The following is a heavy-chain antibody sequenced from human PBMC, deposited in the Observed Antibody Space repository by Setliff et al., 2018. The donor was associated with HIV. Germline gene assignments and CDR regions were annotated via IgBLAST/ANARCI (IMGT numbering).Heavy chain of an antibody. CDR3: VKDGDYRNGDYDAFDI. Sequence: SVKVSCTASGVTFSNCSISWVRQAPGQGLEWMGGIIPMYGPAHYAQKFQGRVTITVDLQMTSLTAEDTAVYYCVKDGDYRNGDYDAFDIWGQGTMVTVSS. CDR2: IIPMYGPA. D-gene: IGHD4-17*01. J-gene: IGHJ3*02. CDR1: GVTFSNCS. V-gene: IGHV1-69*13.